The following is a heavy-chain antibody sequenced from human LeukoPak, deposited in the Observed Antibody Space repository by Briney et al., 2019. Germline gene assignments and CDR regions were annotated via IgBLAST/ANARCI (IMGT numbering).Heavy chain of an antibody. CDR1: GGSISSGDYY. CDR3: ARVLLPHNWFDP. CDR2: IYYSGST. V-gene: IGHV4-30-4*08. Sequence: PSETLSLTCTVSGGSISSGDYYWSWIRQPPGKGLEWIGYIYYSGSTYYNPSLKGRVTISVDTSKNQFSLKLSSVTAADTAVYYCARVLLPHNWFDPWGQGTLVTVSS. D-gene: IGHD2-21*01. J-gene: IGHJ5*02.